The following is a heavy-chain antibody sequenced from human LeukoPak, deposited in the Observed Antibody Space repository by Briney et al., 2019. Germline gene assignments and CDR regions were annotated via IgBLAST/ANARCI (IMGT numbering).Heavy chain of an antibody. Sequence: SETLSLTCTVSGGPISSYYWSWIRQPPGKGLEWIGYIYYSGSTNYNPSLKSRVTISVDTSKNQFSLKLSSVTAADTAVYYCARLGYSGYDYIDYWGQGTLVTVSS. CDR3: ARLGYSGYDYIDY. CDR1: GGPISSYY. V-gene: IGHV4-59*01. D-gene: IGHD5-12*01. CDR2: IYYSGST. J-gene: IGHJ4*02.